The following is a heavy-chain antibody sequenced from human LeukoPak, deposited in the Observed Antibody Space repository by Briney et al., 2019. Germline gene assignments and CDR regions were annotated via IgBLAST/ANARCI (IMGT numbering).Heavy chain of an antibody. CDR3: ARDFYDYDY. Sequence: GGSLRLSCAASGFTFSSYVMSWVRQAPGKGLEWVSAISGSGGTTYYADSVKGRFTISRDNSKYTLYLQMNSLRAEDTAVYYCARDFYDYDYWGQGTLVIVSS. CDR1: GFTFSSYV. J-gene: IGHJ4*02. V-gene: IGHV3-23*01. CDR2: ISGSGGTT. D-gene: IGHD2/OR15-2a*01.